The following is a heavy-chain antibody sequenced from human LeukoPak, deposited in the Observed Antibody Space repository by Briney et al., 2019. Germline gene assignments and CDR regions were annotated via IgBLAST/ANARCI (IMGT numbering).Heavy chain of an antibody. Sequence: PGGSLRLSCAASGFTFSSYSMNWVRQAPGKGLEWVSYISSSSSTIYYADSVKGRFTISRDNAKNSLYLQMNSLRAEDTAVYYCARDRRTVTNYYYYYMDVWGKGTTVTVSS. V-gene: IGHV3-48*01. D-gene: IGHD4-11*01. CDR1: GFTFSSYS. CDR2: ISSSSSTI. J-gene: IGHJ6*03. CDR3: ARDRRTVTNYYYYYMDV.